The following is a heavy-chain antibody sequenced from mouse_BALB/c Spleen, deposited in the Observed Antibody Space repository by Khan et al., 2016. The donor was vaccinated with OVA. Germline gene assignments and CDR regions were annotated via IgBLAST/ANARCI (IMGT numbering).Heavy chain of an antibody. J-gene: IGHJ3*01. CDR1: GYTFTDFT. CDR3: TRGGGGKRLAY. CDR2: ISTYYGDA. Sequence: QVQLKESGAELVRPGVSVKISCKGSGYTFTDFTMHWVKQSHAMSLEWIGVISTYYGDATYNQKFKYKATMTVDKSSSTAYMELARLTSEDSAIYDCTRGGGGKRLAYWGQGTLVTVSA. V-gene: IGHV1S137*01.